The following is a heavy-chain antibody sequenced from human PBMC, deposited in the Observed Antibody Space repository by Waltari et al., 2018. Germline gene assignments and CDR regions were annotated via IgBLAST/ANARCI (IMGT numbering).Heavy chain of an antibody. CDR1: GGSISSHY. J-gene: IGHJ4*02. V-gene: IGHV4-59*11. D-gene: IGHD6-19*01. Sequence: QVQLQESGPGLVKPSETLSLTCTVSGGSISSHYWSWIRQPPGNGLEWIGYIYYSGSTNYDPSLKSQVSISVDTSKNPCARKLSSVTAADTAVYDWARWAAVASSWVQGTLVTVSS. CDR3: ARWAAVASS. CDR2: IYYSGST.